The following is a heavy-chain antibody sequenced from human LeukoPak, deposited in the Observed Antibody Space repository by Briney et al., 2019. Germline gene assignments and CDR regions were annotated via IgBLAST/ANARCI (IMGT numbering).Heavy chain of an antibody. V-gene: IGHV1-2*02. J-gene: IGHJ4*02. D-gene: IGHD2-15*01. CDR2: INPNSGGT. CDR1: GYTFTGYY. CDR3: ARVRVRCSGGSCSRITLDY. Sequence: ASVKVSCKASGYTFTGYYMHWVRQAPGQGLEWMGWINPNSGGTNYAQKFQGRVTMTRDTSISTAYMELSRLRSDDTAVYYCARVRVRCSGGSCSRITLDYWGQGTLVTVSS.